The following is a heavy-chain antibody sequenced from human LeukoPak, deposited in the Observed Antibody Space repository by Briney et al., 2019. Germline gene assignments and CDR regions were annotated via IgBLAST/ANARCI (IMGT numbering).Heavy chain of an antibody. D-gene: IGHD3-10*01. CDR1: GYTFTSYD. J-gene: IGHJ5*02. V-gene: IGHV1-8*01. CDR2: MNPNSGNT. CDR3: ARGGPYGSGSYSPPVGFDP. Sequence: ASVKVSCKASGYTFTSYDINWVRQATGQGLEWMGWMNPNSGNTGYAQKFQGRVTMTRNTSISTAYMELSSLRSEDTAVYYCARGGPYGSGSYSPPVGFDPWGQGNLVTVSS.